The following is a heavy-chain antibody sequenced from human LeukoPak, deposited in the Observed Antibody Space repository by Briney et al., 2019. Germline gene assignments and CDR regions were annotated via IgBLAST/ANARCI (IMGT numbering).Heavy chain of an antibody. CDR3: VRGVGRYDTNGYFDY. D-gene: IGHD3-22*01. V-gene: IGHV3-30-3*01. Sequence: SLPHPCAPSGFNFSICAMHGLREAPDRGGEGVATLSHWGSNKYHAHSVKGRFTISSDNSKNTLYLQMDSLRTEDTAVYHCVRGVGRYDTNGYFDYWGQGTLVTVSS. CDR1: GFNFSICA. J-gene: IGHJ4*02. CDR2: LSHWGSNK.